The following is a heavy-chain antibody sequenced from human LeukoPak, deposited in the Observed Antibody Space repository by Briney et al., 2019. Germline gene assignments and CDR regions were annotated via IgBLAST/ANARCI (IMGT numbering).Heavy chain of an antibody. CDR3: VRDWLGYYYDY. V-gene: IGHV6-1*01. CDR1: RDSPSSSSPA. J-gene: IGHJ4*02. D-gene: IGHD6-19*01. CDR2: TYYRSKWYN. Sequence: SQTLSLTCALSRDSPSSSSPAWNSVRQSPSRGLEWLGSTYYRSKWYNDYAVSVKRQITINPDTSKNQSSLQLNSVTPDDTAVYYCVRDWLGYYYDYWGQGTLVTVSS.